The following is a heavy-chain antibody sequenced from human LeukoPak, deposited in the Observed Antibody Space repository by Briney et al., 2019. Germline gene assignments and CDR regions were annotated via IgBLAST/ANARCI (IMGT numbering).Heavy chain of an antibody. CDR3: AKSSPYCRGGSCYSIDY. Sequence: QPGRSLRLSCAASGFTFSNYAMHWVRQAPGKGLEWVAVIQYDGTNKYYADSVKGRFTISRDNSKNTLYLQMNSLRAEDTAVYYCAKSSPYCRGGSCYSIDYWGQGTLVTVSS. CDR2: IQYDGTNK. CDR1: GFTFSNYA. J-gene: IGHJ4*02. D-gene: IGHD2-15*01. V-gene: IGHV3-33*05.